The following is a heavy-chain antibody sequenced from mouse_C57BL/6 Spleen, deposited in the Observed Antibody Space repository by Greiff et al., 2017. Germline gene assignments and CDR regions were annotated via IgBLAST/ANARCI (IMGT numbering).Heavy chain of an antibody. CDR3: TGRTTVVATDYYAMDY. CDR1: GFTFSNYW. V-gene: IGHV6-3*01. J-gene: IGHJ4*01. Sequence: EVQLQESGGGLVQPGGSMKLSCVASGFTFSNYWMNWVRQSPEKGLEWVAQIRLKSDNYATHYAESVKGRFTISRDDSKSSVYLQMNNLRAEDTGIYYCTGRTTVVATDYYAMDYWGQGTSVTVSS. D-gene: IGHD1-1*01. CDR2: IRLKSDNYAT.